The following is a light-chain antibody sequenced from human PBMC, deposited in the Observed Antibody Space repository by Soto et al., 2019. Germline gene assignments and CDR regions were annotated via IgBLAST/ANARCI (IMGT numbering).Light chain of an antibody. Sequence: QAVVTQEHSLPVSPVGTVTLTCGSSPRAVTSGHYPYWFQQKPGQDPRTLICDTNKKHSWTPARFSGSLLGGKADLTLSGAQPEDEAEYYCLLSYSGAEVFGGWKKLTVL. J-gene: IGLJ2*01. V-gene: IGLV7-46*01. CDR2: DTN. CDR3: LLSYSGAEV. CDR1: PRAVTSGHY.